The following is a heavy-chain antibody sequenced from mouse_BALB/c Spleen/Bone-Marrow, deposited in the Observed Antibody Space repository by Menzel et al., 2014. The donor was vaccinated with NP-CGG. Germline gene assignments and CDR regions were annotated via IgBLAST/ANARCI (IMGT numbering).Heavy chain of an antibody. CDR3: ARRYHVHWYFDV. CDR1: GYAFTNYL. D-gene: IGHD5-1-1*01. Sequence: QVQLQQSGAELVRPGTSVKVSCKASGYAFTNYLIEWVKQRPGQGLEWIGVINPGTGDTNYNEKFKGKATLTADKSSNTAYMQFSSLTSDDSAVYFCARRYHVHWYFDVWGAGTSVTVSS. CDR2: INPGTGDT. J-gene: IGHJ1*01. V-gene: IGHV1-54*01.